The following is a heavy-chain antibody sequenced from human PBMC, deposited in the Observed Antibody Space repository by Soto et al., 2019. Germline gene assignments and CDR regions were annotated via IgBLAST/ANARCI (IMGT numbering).Heavy chain of an antibody. CDR2: IYYSGST. D-gene: IGHD6-6*01. V-gene: IGHV4-31*03. CDR1: GDSISSGGYY. J-gene: IGHJ4*02. CDR3: ARVCSRQLVDY. Sequence: QVQLQESGPGLVKPSQTLSLTCSVSGDSISSGGYYWSWIRQHPGKGLEWIRYIYYSGSTYYKPSLKSRVTVSVDTSKKQFSLKLSSVTAADTAVYYCARVCSRQLVDYWGQGTLVTVSS.